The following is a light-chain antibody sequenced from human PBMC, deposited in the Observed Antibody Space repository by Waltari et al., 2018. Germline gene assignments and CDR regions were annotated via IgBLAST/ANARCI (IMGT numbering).Light chain of an antibody. CDR2: AVS. Sequence: QSALPQPASVSGPPGQSITISCTGTSSDVGNYKRVSWYQQHPGKAPKLMIYAVSKRPSGVSDRFSGSKSGDMASLTISGLQPEDEAEYFCSSYAGSSKGVFGGGTKVTVL. CDR3: SSYAGSSKGV. CDR1: SSDVGNYKR. J-gene: IGLJ2*01. V-gene: IGLV2-23*02.